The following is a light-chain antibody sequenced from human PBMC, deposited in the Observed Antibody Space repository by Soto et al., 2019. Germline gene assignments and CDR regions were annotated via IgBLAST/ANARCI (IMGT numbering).Light chain of an antibody. CDR2: EVT. CDR1: ANDY. V-gene: IGLV2-14*01. J-gene: IGLJ2*01. Sequence: QSALAQPASVSGSPGQSVTISCSGSANDYVSWYQHHPGKAPKLLLYEVTHRPSGVSHRFSGSKSGNTASLTISGLQPEDEAHYYCISFLTRTAPILFGGGTKLTVL. CDR3: ISFLTRTAPIL.